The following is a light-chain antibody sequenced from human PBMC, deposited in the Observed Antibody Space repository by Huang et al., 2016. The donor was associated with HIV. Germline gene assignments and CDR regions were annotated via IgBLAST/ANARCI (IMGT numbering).Light chain of an antibody. Sequence: EIVMTQSPATLSVSPGERVTLSCRASQSVTNNLAWYQQKPGQAPRRLIYGASTRATGFPARCSGSGSGTDFTLTISSLQSEDFGLYFCQQYSNWPPLTFGQGTRLEIK. V-gene: IGKV3-15*01. CDR2: GAS. CDR3: QQYSNWPPLT. CDR1: QSVTNN. J-gene: IGKJ5*01.